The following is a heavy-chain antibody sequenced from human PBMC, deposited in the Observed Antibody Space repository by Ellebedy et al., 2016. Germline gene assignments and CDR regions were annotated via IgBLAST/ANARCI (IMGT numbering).Heavy chain of an antibody. CDR3: ATGGDYYGSGSIFDY. CDR1: GYTLTELS. Sequence: ASVKVSCKVSGYTLTELSMHWVRQAPGKGLEWMGGFDPEDGETIYAQKFQGRVTMTEDTSTDTAYMELSSLRSEDTAVYYCATGGDYYGSGSIFDYWGQGTTVTVSS. CDR2: FDPEDGET. V-gene: IGHV1-24*01. J-gene: IGHJ4*03. D-gene: IGHD3-10*01.